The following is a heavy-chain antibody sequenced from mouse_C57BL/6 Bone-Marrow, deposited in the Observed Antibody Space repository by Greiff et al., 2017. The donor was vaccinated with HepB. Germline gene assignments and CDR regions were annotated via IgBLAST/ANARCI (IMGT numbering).Heavy chain of an antibody. J-gene: IGHJ1*03. CDR1: GFTFSDAW. CDR3: TRITTVPHWYFDV. CDR2: IRNKANNHAT. Sequence: EVKLMESGGGLVQPGGSMKLSCAASGFTFSDAWMDWVRQSPEKGLEWVAEIRNKANNHATYYAESVKGRFTISRDDSKSSVYLQMNSLRAEDTGIYYCTRITTVPHWYFDVWGTGTTVTVSS. D-gene: IGHD1-1*01. V-gene: IGHV6-6*01.